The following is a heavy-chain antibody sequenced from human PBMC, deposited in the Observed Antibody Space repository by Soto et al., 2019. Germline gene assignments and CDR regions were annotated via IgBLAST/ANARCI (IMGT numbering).Heavy chain of an antibody. D-gene: IGHD7-27*01. J-gene: IGHJ6*02. V-gene: IGHV1-2*04. CDR3: ATHTFLGYYYGMDV. Sequence: ASVKVSCKASGYTFTGYYMHWVRQAPGQGLEWMGWINPNSGGTNYAQKFQGWVTMTRDTSISTAYMELSRLRSDDPAVYYCATHTFLGYYYGMDVWGQGTTVTVSS. CDR2: INPNSGGT. CDR1: GYTFTGYY.